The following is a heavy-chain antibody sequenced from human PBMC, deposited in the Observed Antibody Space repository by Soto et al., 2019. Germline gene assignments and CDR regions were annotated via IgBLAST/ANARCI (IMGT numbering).Heavy chain of an antibody. CDR1: GGSFSDYH. CDR3: TRDASRDSSARGWFDP. V-gene: IGHV3-11*04. Sequence: LSLTCAVYGGSFSDYHWSWIRQPPGKGLEWVSIITSDGRTYYADSVRGRFTISRDNAKNSLHLQMNSLRAEDTAVYYCTRDASRDSSARGWFDPWGPGTLVTVSS. J-gene: IGHJ5*02. CDR2: ITSDGRT. D-gene: IGHD6-13*01.